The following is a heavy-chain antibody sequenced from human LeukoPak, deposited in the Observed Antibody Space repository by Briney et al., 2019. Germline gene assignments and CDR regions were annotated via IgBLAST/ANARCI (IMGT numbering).Heavy chain of an antibody. Sequence: SVKVSFKASGFTFTSSAMQWVRQARGQRLEWIGWIVVGSGNTNYAQKFQERVTITRDMSTSTAYMEPSSLRSEDTAVYYCAADLVVRRPYYYYYGMDVWGQGTTVTVSS. V-gene: IGHV1-58*02. CDR3: AADLVVRRPYYYYYGMDV. J-gene: IGHJ6*02. D-gene: IGHD3-22*01. CDR1: GFTFTSSA. CDR2: IVVGSGNT.